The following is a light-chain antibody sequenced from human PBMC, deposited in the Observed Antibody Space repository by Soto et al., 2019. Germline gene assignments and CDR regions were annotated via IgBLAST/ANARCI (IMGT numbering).Light chain of an antibody. J-gene: IGLJ2*01. CDR3: CSYAGSDSLV. CDR2: DVS. CDR1: SSDVGGYNY. V-gene: IGLV2-11*01. Sequence: QSALTQPRSVSGSPGQSVTISCTGTSSDVGGYNYVSWYQQHPGKAPQVIIYDVSKQPSGAPDRFSGSKSGNTASLTISGLQAEDETDYYCCSYAGSDSLVFGGGTKLTVL.